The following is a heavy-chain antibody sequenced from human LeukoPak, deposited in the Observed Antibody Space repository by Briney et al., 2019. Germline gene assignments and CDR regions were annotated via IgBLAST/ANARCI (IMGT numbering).Heavy chain of an antibody. CDR2: ISYDGSNK. J-gene: IGHJ4*02. V-gene: IGHV3-30*18. CDR3: AKEESGDFWSGYTD. CDR1: GFTFRSYG. D-gene: IGHD3-3*01. Sequence: PGGSLRLSCAASGFTFRSYGMHWIRQAPGKGLEGVAVISYDGSNKYYVDSVKGRFTISRDNSKNTLYLQMNSLRAEDTAVYYCAKEESGDFWSGYTDWGQGTLVTVST.